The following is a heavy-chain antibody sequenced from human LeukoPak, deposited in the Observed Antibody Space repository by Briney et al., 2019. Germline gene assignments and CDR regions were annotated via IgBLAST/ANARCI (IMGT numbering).Heavy chain of an antibody. J-gene: IGHJ4*02. CDR1: GGSFSSYY. D-gene: IGHD3-22*01. Sequence: PSETLSLTCTVSGGSFSSYYWSWIRQPAGKGLEWIGRIYTSGSTNYNPSLKSRVTMSVDTSKNQFSLKLSSVTAADTAVYYCARSYYYDSSGYSPFDYWGQGTLVTVSS. CDR2: IYTSGST. V-gene: IGHV4-4*07. CDR3: ARSYYYDSSGYSPFDY.